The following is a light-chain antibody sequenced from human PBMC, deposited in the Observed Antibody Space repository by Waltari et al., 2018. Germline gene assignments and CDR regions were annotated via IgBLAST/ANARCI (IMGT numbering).Light chain of an antibody. CDR1: SSDIGIYNH. Sequence: QSALTQPPSVSGSPGQSVTITCTGTSSDIGIYNHVSWFQQPPGTAPKLLIYDVTYRPSCVPDRFSGSKSVNTASLTISGLQTEDESDYYCASYTSTFTWVFGGGTKLTVL. J-gene: IGLJ3*02. V-gene: IGLV2-18*02. CDR3: ASYTSTFTWV. CDR2: DVT.